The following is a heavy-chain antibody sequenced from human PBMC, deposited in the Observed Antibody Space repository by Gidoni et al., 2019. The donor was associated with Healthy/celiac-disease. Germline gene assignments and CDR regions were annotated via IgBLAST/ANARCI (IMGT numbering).Heavy chain of an antibody. V-gene: IGHV3-21*01. CDR3: ARVGAAAGQIDY. CDR1: GFTFSSYS. CDR2: ISSSSSYI. Sequence: EVQLVESGGGLVKPGGSLRLSCAASGFTFSSYSMNWVRQAPGKGLEWVSSISSSSSYIYYADSVKGRFTISRDNAKNSLYLQMNSLRAEDTAVYYCARVGAAAGQIDYWGQGTLVTVSS. D-gene: IGHD6-13*01. J-gene: IGHJ4*02.